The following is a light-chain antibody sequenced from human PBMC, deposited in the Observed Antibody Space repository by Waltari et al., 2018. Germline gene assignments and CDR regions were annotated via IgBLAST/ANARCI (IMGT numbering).Light chain of an antibody. V-gene: IGLV2-14*03. CDR3: SSYSSISARDV. J-gene: IGLJ1*01. Sequence: QTALTQPASVSGSLGQSITIPCTRTSSDIGGYHYVSWYQQPPGKAPKLMIYDVSHRPSGVSKRSSGSKSGDTASLTISGLQAEDEADYYCSSYSSISARDVFGTVTKVTVL. CDR1: SSDIGGYHY. CDR2: DVS.